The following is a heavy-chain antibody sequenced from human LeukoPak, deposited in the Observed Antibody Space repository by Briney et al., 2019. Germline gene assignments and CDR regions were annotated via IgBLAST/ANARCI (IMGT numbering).Heavy chain of an antibody. D-gene: IGHD1-1*01. CDR3: AKNELDLDY. CDR1: GFTFSNAW. J-gene: IGHJ4*02. Sequence: GGSLRLSCAASGFTFSNAWMSWVRQAPGKGLEWVANTKEDGGEKYYVDSVKGRFTISRDNSKNTLYLQMNSLRAEDTAVYYCAKNELDLDYWGQGTLVTVSS. V-gene: IGHV3-7*03. CDR2: TKEDGGEK.